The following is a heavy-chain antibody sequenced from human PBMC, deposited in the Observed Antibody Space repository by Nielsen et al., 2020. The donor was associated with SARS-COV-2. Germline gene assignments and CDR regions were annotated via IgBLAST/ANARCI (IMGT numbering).Heavy chain of an antibody. J-gene: IGHJ6*02. CDR2: IKRCGGST. D-gene: IGHD1-26*01. CDR3: VKWVELDFGYYYYGMDV. Sequence: GESLKISCAASGFTFSTHAMHWVRQAPGKGLEWVSVIKRCGGSTYYADSVKGRFTISRDNSRNTLYLQMNSLRVEDTAVYYCVKWVELDFGYYYYGMDVWGQGTTVTVSS. CDR1: GFTFSTHA. V-gene: IGHV3-23*01.